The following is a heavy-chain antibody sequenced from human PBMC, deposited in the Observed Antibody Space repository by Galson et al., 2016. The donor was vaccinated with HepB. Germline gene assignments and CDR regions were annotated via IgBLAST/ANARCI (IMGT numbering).Heavy chain of an antibody. J-gene: IGHJ4*02. CDR1: GFTFNTYA. V-gene: IGHV3-23*01. CDR3: VRGAGGYAPHFDY. D-gene: IGHD5-12*01. Sequence: SLRLSCAASGFTFNTYAMSWVRQAPGKGLEWVSSISGSGDITYNADSVKGRFTISRDHAYNSLYLQMNSLRVEDAAVYYCVRGAGGYAPHFDYWGQGTLVTVSS. CDR2: ISGSGDIT.